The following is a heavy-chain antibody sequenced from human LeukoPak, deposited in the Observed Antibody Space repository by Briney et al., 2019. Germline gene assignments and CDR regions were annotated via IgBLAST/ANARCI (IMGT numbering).Heavy chain of an antibody. CDR1: GGSISSSSYY. Sequence: SETLSLTCTVSGGSISSSSYYWGWIRQPPGKGLEWIGTIYYSGSMFYNPSLKSRVTISVDTSKNQFSLKLSSVTAADTAVYYCARRFSGGYCDFDYWGQGTLVTVSS. CDR2: IYYSGSM. J-gene: IGHJ4*02. V-gene: IGHV4-39*07. CDR3: ARRFSGGYCDFDY. D-gene: IGHD1-26*01.